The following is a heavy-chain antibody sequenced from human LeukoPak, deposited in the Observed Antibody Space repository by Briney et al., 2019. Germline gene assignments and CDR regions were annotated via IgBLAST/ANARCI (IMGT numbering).Heavy chain of an antibody. D-gene: IGHD1-1*01. J-gene: IGHJ4*02. Sequence: GGSLRLSCAASRFTFSAYAMTWVRQAPGKGLEWVGHIGSKTDGGTTDYAAPVKGRFTISRDDSKTTLYLQMNSLKSEDTAVYYCTTVTSYWGQGTLVTVSS. CDR3: TTVTSY. CDR2: IGSKTDGGTT. CDR1: RFTFSAYA. V-gene: IGHV3-15*04.